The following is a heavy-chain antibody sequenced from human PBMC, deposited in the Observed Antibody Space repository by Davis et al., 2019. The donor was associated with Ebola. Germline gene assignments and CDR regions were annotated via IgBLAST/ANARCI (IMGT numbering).Heavy chain of an antibody. J-gene: IGHJ6*02. Sequence: HTGGSLRLSCAASGFTFSSYWIHWVRHAPGKGLVWVSRIKTDGSYTNYADSVKGRFAIFRDNAKNTLYLQMNSLRAEDTAVYYCARDLGRFLEWQKLMDVWGQGTTVTVSS. CDR2: IKTDGSYT. CDR1: GFTFSSYW. V-gene: IGHV3-74*01. CDR3: ARDLGRFLEWQKLMDV. D-gene: IGHD3-3*01.